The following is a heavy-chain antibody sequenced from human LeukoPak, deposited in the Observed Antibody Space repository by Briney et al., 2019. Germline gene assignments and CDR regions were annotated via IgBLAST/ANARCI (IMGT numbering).Heavy chain of an antibody. J-gene: IGHJ4*02. V-gene: IGHV3-30-3*01. Sequence: GGSLRLSCAASGLTFSSYAMHWVRQAPGKGLEWVAVISYDGSNKYYADSVKGRFTISRDNSKNTLYLQMNSLRAEDTAVYYCARGPWIQLWPLDYWGQGTLVTVSS. CDR2: ISYDGSNK. CDR3: ARGPWIQLWPLDY. CDR1: GLTFSSYA. D-gene: IGHD5-18*01.